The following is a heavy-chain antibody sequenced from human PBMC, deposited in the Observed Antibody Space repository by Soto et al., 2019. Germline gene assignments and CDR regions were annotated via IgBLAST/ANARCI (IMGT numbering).Heavy chain of an antibody. J-gene: IGHJ5*02. Sequence: PVASVKVSCKASGYTFTSYAMHWVRQAPGQRLEWMGWINAGNGNTKYSEKFQGRVTITRDTSASTAYMELSSLRSEDTAVYYCARAYCSSTSCYNRLVDPWGQGTLVTVSS. CDR3: ARAYCSSTSCYNRLVDP. D-gene: IGHD2-2*01. CDR2: INAGNGNT. V-gene: IGHV1-3*01. CDR1: GYTFTSYA.